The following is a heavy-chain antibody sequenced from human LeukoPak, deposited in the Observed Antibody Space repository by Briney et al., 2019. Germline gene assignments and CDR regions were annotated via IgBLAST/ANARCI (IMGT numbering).Heavy chain of an antibody. D-gene: IGHD5-18*01. CDR2: INHSGGT. J-gene: IGHJ6*03. V-gene: IGHV4-34*01. CDR1: GGSFSDYS. Sequence: PSETLSLTCAVYGGSFSDYSWSWIRQPPGKGLEWIGEINHSGGTNPNPSLMSRVIMSVDTSKNQFSLKVSSVTAADTAVYYYARVGYSYSINDWSRTGLGAYPTKYYYMDVWGKGTTVIVSS. CDR3: ARVGYSYSINDWSRTGLGAYPTKYYYMDV.